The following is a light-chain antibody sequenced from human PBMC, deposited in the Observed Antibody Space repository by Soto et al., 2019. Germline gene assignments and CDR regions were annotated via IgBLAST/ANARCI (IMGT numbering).Light chain of an antibody. CDR1: SSDVGGYNY. J-gene: IGLJ2*01. V-gene: IGLV2-8*01. Sequence: QSALTQPPSATGSPGQSVTISCTGTSSDVGGYNYVSWYQQHPGKAPKLMIYEVSKRPSGVPDRFSGSKSGNTASLTVSGLHAEVETDYYCNSYAGSKNLVFGGGTKLTVL. CDR2: EVS. CDR3: NSYAGSKNLV.